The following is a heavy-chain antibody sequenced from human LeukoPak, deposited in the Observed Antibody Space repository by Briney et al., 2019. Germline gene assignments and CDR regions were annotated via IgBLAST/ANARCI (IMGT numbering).Heavy chain of an antibody. J-gene: IGHJ4*02. CDR3: ARGSGELLWFPL. CDR1: GGSISSSSYY. V-gene: IGHV4-39*07. CDR2: IYYSGST. Sequence: PSETLSLTCTVSGGSISSSSYYWGWTRQPPGKGLEWIGSIYYSGSTNYNPSLKSRVTISVDTSKNQFSLKLSSVTAADTAVYYCARGSGELLWFPLWGQGTLVTVSS. D-gene: IGHD3-10*01.